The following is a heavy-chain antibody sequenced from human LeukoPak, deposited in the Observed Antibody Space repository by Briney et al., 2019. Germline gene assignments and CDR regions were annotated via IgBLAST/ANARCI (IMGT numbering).Heavy chain of an antibody. CDR2: IYHSGSA. D-gene: IGHD4-11*01. CDR1: GYSISSGYY. CDR3: ARVAVTTVTKLDY. J-gene: IGHJ4*02. Sequence: SETLSLTCSVSGYSISSGYYCGWIRQPPGKGLEWIASIYHSGSAYYNPSLKSRVTISVGASKNQCTLKLSSVTAADTAVYYCARVAVTTVTKLDYWGQGTLVIVSS. V-gene: IGHV4-38-2*02.